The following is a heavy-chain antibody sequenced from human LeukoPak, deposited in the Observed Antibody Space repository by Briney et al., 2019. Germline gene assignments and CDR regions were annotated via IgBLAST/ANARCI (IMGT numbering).Heavy chain of an antibody. CDR2: INTDGSST. J-gene: IGHJ3*02. D-gene: IGHD2-15*01. Sequence: PGGSLRLSAAGSEFTFSNYWMHWVRQAPGKGLVWVSRINTDGSSTNYADSVKGLYTISRDNAKNTLYLQMNSLRAEDTAVYYCARDLGRGVWLEAFDIWDQGTMVTVSS. CDR1: EFTFSNYW. V-gene: IGHV3-74*01. CDR3: ARDLGRGVWLEAFDI.